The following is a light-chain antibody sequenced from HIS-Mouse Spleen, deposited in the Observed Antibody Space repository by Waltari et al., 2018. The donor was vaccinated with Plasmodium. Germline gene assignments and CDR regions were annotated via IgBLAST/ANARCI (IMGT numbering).Light chain of an antibody. V-gene: IGLV3-1*01. CDR3: QAWDSSTVV. Sequence: SYELTQPPSVPVSPGQTASITCPGDNLGDKYACWYQQKPGQSPVLVIYQDSKRPSGIPERFSGSNSGNTATLTISGTQAMDEADYYCQAWDSSTVVFGGGTKLTVL. J-gene: IGLJ2*01. CDR1: NLGDKY. CDR2: QDS.